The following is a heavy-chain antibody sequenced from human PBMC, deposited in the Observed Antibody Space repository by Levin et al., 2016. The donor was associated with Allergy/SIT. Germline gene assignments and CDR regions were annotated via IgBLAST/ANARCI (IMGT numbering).Heavy chain of an antibody. J-gene: IGHJ4*02. Sequence: ASVKVSCKASGYTFTSYGISWVRQAPGQGLEWMGWISAYNGNTNYAQKLQGRVTMTTDTSTSTAYMELRSLRSDDTAVYYCARDGGSGGDPLGFDYWGQGTLVTVSS. CDR3: ARDGGSGGDPLGFDY. CDR2: ISAYNGNT. V-gene: IGHV1-18*04. D-gene: IGHD2-15*01. CDR1: GYTFTSYG.